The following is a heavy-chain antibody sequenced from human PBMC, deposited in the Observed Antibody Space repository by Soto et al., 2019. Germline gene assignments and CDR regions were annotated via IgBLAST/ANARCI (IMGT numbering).Heavy chain of an antibody. D-gene: IGHD5-12*01. Sequence: GGSLRLSCAASGFTFSSYWMSWVRQAPGKGLEWVANIKQDGSEKYYVDSVKGRFTISRDNAKNSLYLQMNSLRAEDTAVYYCARDPPNHSGYAQPWFDPWGQGTLVTVSS. J-gene: IGHJ5*02. V-gene: IGHV3-7*03. CDR3: ARDPPNHSGYAQPWFDP. CDR1: GFTFSSYW. CDR2: IKQDGSEK.